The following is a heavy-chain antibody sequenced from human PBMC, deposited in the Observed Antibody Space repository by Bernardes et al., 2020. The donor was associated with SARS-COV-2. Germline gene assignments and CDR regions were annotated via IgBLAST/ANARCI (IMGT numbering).Heavy chain of an antibody. CDR3: ARGAHHYYDSSGFMYSFDY. V-gene: IGHV3-21*01. J-gene: IGHJ4*02. Sequence: VGSLLLSCAASGFTFRSSSMNWVRQAPGQGLEWVSSISSSTSYIYYADSVKGRFTISRDNAKNSLYLQMNSLRAEDTAVYYCARGAHHYYDSSGFMYSFDYWGQGTLVTVSS. CDR2: ISSSTSYI. CDR1: GFTFRSSS. D-gene: IGHD3-22*01.